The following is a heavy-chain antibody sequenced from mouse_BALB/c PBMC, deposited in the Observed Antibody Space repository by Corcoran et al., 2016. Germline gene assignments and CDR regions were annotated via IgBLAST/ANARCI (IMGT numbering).Heavy chain of an antibody. V-gene: IGHV1S136*01. CDR2: IIPYNDGT. CDR1: GYRFTSFE. CDR3: AEGGGLAY. J-gene: IGHJ3*01. Sequence: EVERQQAGPELGKPGAAVKMSCKASGYRFTSFEMHWVKQEPGQGLEWIGYIIPYNDGTKYNEKFKGKAKLTSGKSSSTANMELSSLTSEDSAVYYCAEGGGLAYLGQGSLVTVSA.